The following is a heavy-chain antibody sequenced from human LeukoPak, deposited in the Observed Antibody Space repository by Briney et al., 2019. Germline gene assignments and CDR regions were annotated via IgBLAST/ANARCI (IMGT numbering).Heavy chain of an antibody. CDR1: GGSINSYY. Sequence: SETLSLTCTVSGGSINSYYWGWIRQPPGKGLEWIGTIYYSGSTYYNPSLKSRVTISVDTTKNQFSLKLSSVTAPDTAVYYCARHEDRNWYFDHWGQGTLVTVSS. J-gene: IGHJ4*02. V-gene: IGHV4-39*01. CDR2: IYYSGST. CDR3: ARHEDRNWYFDH. D-gene: IGHD1-1*01.